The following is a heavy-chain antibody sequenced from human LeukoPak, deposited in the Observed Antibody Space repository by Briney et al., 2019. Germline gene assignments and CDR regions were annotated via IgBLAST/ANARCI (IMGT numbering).Heavy chain of an antibody. CDR2: ISWNSGSI. J-gene: IGHJ4*02. Sequence: GGSLRLSCAGSGFIFNNYAMHWVRQPPGMGLEWVSGISWNSGSIDYADSVKGRFTISRDNAKNSLYLQMNSLRVEDTAFYYCAKANRRHYTSGPNPDSLHWGQGALVTVSS. V-gene: IGHV3-9*01. CDR1: GFIFNNYA. D-gene: IGHD6-19*01. CDR3: AKANRRHYTSGPNPDSLH.